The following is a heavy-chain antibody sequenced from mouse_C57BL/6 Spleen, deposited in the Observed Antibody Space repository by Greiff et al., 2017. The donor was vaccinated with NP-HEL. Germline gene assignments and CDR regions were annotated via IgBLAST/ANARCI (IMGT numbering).Heavy chain of an antibody. V-gene: IGHV1-50*01. J-gene: IGHJ2*01. Sequence: QVQLKQPGAELVKPGASVKLSCKASGYTFTSYWMQWVKQRPGQGLEWIGEIDPSDSYTNYNQKFKGKATLTVDTSSSTAYMQLSSLTSEDSAVYYCARWGGLDYWGQGTTLTVSS. CDR3: ARWGGLDY. CDR2: IDPSDSYT. CDR1: GYTFTSYW.